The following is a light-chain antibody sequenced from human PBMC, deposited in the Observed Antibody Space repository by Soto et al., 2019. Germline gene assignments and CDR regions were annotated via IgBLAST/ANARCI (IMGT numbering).Light chain of an antibody. Sequence: DIVMTQSPLSLPVTPGEPASISCRSSQILLHSNGYNYLDWYLQKPGQSPQLLIYLGSNRASGVPDRFTGSGSGTEFTLKISRVEAEDVGVYYCMQALQTPLFGQGTRLDIK. CDR1: QILLHSNGYNY. CDR2: LGS. J-gene: IGKJ5*01. CDR3: MQALQTPL. V-gene: IGKV2-28*01.